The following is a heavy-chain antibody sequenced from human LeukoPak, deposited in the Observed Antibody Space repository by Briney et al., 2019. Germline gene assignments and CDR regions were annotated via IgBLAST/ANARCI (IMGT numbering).Heavy chain of an antibody. D-gene: IGHD2-15*01. J-gene: IGHJ4*02. CDR3: AKRGGVAANSHYFDY. CDR1: RFTFSSYA. V-gene: IGHV3-23*01. Sequence: GGSLRLSCAASRFTFSSYAMSWVRQAPGKGLEWVSAISGSGGSTYYADSVKGRFTISRDNSKNTLYLQMNSLRAEDTAVYYCAKRGGVAANSHYFDYWGQGTLVTVSS. CDR2: ISGSGGST.